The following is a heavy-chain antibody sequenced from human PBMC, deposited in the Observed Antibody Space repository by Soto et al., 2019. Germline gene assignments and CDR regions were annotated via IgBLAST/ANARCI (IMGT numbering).Heavy chain of an antibody. D-gene: IGHD1-20*01. Sequence: QVQLVESGGGMVQTGRSLRLSCAASGFAFRGYAMHWVRQAPGKGLEWVAIIWYDGSNKYYAESVKGRFTISRDNSRNTLDLQMNSLRAEDTAVYYRSGDKVTRYVDYWGQGTLVTVSS. V-gene: IGHV3-33*01. CDR1: GFAFRGYA. CDR2: IWYDGSNK. CDR3: SGDKVTRYVDY. J-gene: IGHJ4*02.